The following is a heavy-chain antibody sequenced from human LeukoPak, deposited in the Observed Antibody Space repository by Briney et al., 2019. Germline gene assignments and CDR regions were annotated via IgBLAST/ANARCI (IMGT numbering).Heavy chain of an antibody. CDR2: INPNSGNT. CDR1: GYTFTSYD. CDR3: ARGGCSSTSCRNNWFDP. Sequence: ASVKVSCKASGYTFTSYDINWVRQAPGQGLEWMGWINPNSGNTNYAQKFQGRVTITRNTSISTAYMELSSLRSEDTAVYYCARGGCSSTSCRNNWFDPWGQGTLVTVSS. V-gene: IGHV1-8*03. J-gene: IGHJ5*02. D-gene: IGHD2-2*01.